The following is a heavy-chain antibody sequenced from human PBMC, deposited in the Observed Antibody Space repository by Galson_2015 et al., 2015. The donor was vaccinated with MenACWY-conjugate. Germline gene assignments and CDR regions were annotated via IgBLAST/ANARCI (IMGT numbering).Heavy chain of an antibody. V-gene: IGHV3-74*01. CDR3: ARDRVYGSGSSDH. D-gene: IGHD3-10*01. CDR2: INGDGSVT. CDR1: GFTFSSYA. J-gene: IGHJ4*02. Sequence: SLRLSCAASGFTFSSYAMSWVRQTPGKGLVWLSRINGDGSVTNYADSVRGRFTISRDNAKNTLYLQMNSLRAEDTAIYYCARDRVYGSGSSDHWGQGTLVTVSS.